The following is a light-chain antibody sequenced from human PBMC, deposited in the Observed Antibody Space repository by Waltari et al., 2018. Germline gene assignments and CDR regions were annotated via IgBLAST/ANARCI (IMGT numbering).Light chain of an antibody. CDR2: GAS. V-gene: IGKV3-20*01. Sequence: EIVLTQSPGTLSLSPGERATLSCRTSQSVGRTLAWYQQKPGQAPSLLIYGASIRATGIPDRFSGSVSGTDFSLTISRLEPEDFAVYYCQHYVRLPVTFGQGTKVEIK. CDR3: QHYVRLPVT. J-gene: IGKJ1*01. CDR1: QSVGRT.